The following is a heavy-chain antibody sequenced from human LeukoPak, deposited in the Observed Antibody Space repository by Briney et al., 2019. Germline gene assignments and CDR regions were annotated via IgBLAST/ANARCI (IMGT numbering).Heavy chain of an antibody. V-gene: IGHV3-64D*06. CDR3: VKDFGRVRGTPDS. CDR2: ISGSGNGFSI. D-gene: IGHD3-16*01. CDR1: GLTFSGYD. Sequence: PGGSLRLSCAASGLTFSGYDMHWVRQAPGKGPEYVSTISGSGNGFSIYYADSVKGRFTISRDDSKSILYLQMNGLRSEDTAVYYCVKDFGRVRGTPDSWGQGTLVTVSS. J-gene: IGHJ4*02.